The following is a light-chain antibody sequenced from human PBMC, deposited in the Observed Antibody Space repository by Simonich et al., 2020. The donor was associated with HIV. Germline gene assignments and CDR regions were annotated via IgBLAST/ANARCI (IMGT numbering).Light chain of an antibody. CDR3: CSYAGSSTYV. Sequence: QSALTQPASVSGSPGQSITISCTGTSSEVGSYNLVSWYQQHPGKAPQLMIYEGSKRPSGVSNRFSGSKSGNTASLTISGLQAEDEADYYCCSYAGSSTYVFGTGTKVTVL. CDR2: EGS. CDR1: SSEVGSYNL. V-gene: IGLV2-23*01. J-gene: IGLJ1*01.